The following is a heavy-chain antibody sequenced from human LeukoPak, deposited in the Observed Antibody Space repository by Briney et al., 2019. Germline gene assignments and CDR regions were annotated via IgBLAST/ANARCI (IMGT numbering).Heavy chain of an antibody. J-gene: IGHJ6*02. D-gene: IGHD3-10*01. CDR2: ISGSGGST. CDR3: AKTMVRGVLSSMDV. Sequence: GGSLRLSCAASGFTFSSYAMSWVRQAPGKGLEWVSAISGSGGSTYYADSVKGRFTVSRDNSKNTPYLQMNSLRAEDTAVYYCAKTMVRGVLSSMDVWGQGTTVTVSS. V-gene: IGHV3-23*01. CDR1: GFTFSSYA.